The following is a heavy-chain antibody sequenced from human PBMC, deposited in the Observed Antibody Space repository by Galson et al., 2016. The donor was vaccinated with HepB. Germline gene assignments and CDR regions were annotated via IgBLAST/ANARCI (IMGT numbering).Heavy chain of an antibody. V-gene: IGHV4-59*06. CDR1: GGSISSYY. Sequence: ETLSLTCTVSGGSISSYYWTWIRQPPGKGLEWIGYIYYSGSTYYNPSLKSRVTISVDTSKNQFSLRLSSVTAADTAVYYCARGVDTASNWFDPWGQGTLVTVSS. CDR3: ARGVDTASNWFDP. J-gene: IGHJ5*02. CDR2: IYYSGST. D-gene: IGHD5-18*01.